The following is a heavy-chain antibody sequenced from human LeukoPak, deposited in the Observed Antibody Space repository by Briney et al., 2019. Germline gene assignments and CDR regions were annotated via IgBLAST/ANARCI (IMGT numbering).Heavy chain of an antibody. Sequence: ASVKVSRKASGYTFTGYYMHWVRQAPGQGLEWMGWINPNSGGTNYAQKFQGRVTMTRDTSISTAHMELSRLRSDDTAVYYCARVVPAAISGVRENAFDIWGQGTMVTVSS. CDR2: INPNSGGT. J-gene: IGHJ3*02. CDR1: GYTFTGYY. D-gene: IGHD2-2*01. CDR3: ARVVPAAISGVRENAFDI. V-gene: IGHV1-2*02.